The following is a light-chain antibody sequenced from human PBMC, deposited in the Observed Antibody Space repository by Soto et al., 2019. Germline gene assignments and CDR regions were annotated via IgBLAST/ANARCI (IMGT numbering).Light chain of an antibody. CDR2: DAS. V-gene: IGKV3-11*01. Sequence: EIVLTQSPATLSLSPGERATLSCRASRSVGSYLAWYQQKPGQAPRLLIYDASNRATGIPARFSGSGSGTDFTLTISSLEPEDFAVYYCQQRGDWPTFGGGTKVEIK. J-gene: IGKJ4*01. CDR3: QQRGDWPT. CDR1: RSVGSY.